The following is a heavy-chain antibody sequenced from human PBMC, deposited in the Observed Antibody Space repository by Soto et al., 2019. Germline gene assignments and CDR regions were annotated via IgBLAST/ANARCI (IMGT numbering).Heavy chain of an antibody. CDR2: ISAYNGNT. V-gene: IGHV1-18*01. CDR1: GYTFTNYG. D-gene: IGHD6-19*01. Sequence: QVQLVQSGAEVKKPGASVKVSCKASGYTFTNYGISWVRQAPGQGLEWMGWISAYNGNTNYAQKFQGRVSMTTDTSTSTAYMELRSLRSDDTAVYYCARESRQWLLTPSGWFDPWGQGTLVTVSS. J-gene: IGHJ5*02. CDR3: ARESRQWLLTPSGWFDP.